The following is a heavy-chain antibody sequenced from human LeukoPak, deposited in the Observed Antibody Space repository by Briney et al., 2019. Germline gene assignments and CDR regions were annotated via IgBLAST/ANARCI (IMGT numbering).Heavy chain of an antibody. CDR1: GFTFSSYG. D-gene: IGHD2-15*01. J-gene: IGHJ4*02. V-gene: IGHV3-33*01. CDR3: ARVDCSGGSCYTYFDY. CDR2: IWYDGSNK. Sequence: GGSLRLSCAASGFTFSSYGMHWVRQAPGKGLEWVAVIWYDGSNKYYADSVKGRFTISRDNSKNTLYLQMNSLRAEDTAVYYCARVDCSGGSCYTYFDYWGQGTLVTVSS.